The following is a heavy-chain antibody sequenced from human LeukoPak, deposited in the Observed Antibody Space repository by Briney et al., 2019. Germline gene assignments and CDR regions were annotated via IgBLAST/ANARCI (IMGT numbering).Heavy chain of an antibody. Sequence: PGGSLRLSCAASGFTFSIFWMSWVRQAPGKGLESVSVMYAAGSTYYADSVRGRFTISRDTSKNTLYLQMNSLRVEDTAIYYCERAPYTTSWSNFDYWGQGTLVTVSP. CDR3: ERAPYTTSWSNFDY. CDR1: GFTFSIFW. D-gene: IGHD3-16*01. J-gene: IGHJ4*02. CDR2: MYAAGST. V-gene: IGHV3-53*01.